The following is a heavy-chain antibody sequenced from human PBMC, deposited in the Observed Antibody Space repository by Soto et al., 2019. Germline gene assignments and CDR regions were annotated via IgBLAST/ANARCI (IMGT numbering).Heavy chain of an antibody. J-gene: IGHJ6*02. CDR3: ARDPGPEGSTSSSFYYYYYYGMDV. V-gene: IGHV3-74*01. D-gene: IGHD2-2*01. CDR1: GVQLRNYW. CDR2: INSEGSSV. Sequence: GGSLRLSCAASGVQLRNYWMHWVRQPPGKGLVWVSRINSEGSSVIYADSVKGRFTISRDNSNNTLYLQMNSLKAEDTAVYYCARDPGPEGSTSSSFYYYYYYGMDVWGQGTTVTVSS.